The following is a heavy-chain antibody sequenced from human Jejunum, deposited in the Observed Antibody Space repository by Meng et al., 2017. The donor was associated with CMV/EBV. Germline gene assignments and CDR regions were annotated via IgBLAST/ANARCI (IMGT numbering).Heavy chain of an antibody. V-gene: IGHV1-18*04. Sequence: QVQLVQSGAEVKKPGXSVKVSCKASGYTFTEYGISWVRQAPGQGLEWIGWVSAYDGDTNYAQKVRGRVTMTRDTSTTTAYMELRSLRSDDSAIYYCARVTNPEYFQYWGQGTLVTVSS. CDR2: VSAYDGDT. CDR3: ARVTNPEYFQY. CDR1: GYTFTEYG. J-gene: IGHJ1*01.